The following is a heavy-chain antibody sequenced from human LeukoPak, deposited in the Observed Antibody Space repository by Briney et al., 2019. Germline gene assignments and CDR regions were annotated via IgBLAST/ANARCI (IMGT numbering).Heavy chain of an antibody. CDR3: ARDVPAYCGGDCYGSNDY. CDR1: GFTFSSYS. J-gene: IGHJ4*02. CDR2: ISSSSSYI. V-gene: IGHV3-21*01. Sequence: GGSLRLSCAASGFTFSSYSMNWVRQAPGKGLEWVSSISSSSSYIYYADSVKGRFTISRDNAKNSLYLQMNSLRAEDTAVYYCARDVPAYCGGDCYGSNDYRGQGTLVTVSS. D-gene: IGHD2-21*02.